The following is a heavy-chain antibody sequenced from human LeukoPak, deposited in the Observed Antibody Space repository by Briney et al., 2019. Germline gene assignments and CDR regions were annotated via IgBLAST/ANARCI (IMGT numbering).Heavy chain of an antibody. V-gene: IGHV3-23*01. Sequence: GGSLRLSCAASGFTFSSYAMSWVRQAPGKGLEWVSAISGSGGSTYYADSVKGRFTISRDNSKNTLYLQMNSLRAEDTAVYYCARDRYCSGGSCPVNYYYYGMDVWGQGTTVTVSS. CDR2: ISGSGGST. CDR3: ARDRYCSGGSCPVNYYYYGMDV. CDR1: GFTFSSYA. J-gene: IGHJ6*02. D-gene: IGHD2-15*01.